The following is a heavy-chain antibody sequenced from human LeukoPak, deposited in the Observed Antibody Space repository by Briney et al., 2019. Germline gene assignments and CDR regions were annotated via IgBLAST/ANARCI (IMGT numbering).Heavy chain of an antibody. CDR3: ARGGIAVAGTYYYYYYMDV. Sequence: GGSLRLSRAASGSTFDDYGMSWVRQAPGKGLEWVSGINWNGGSTGYADSVKGRFTISRDNAKNSLYLQMNSLRAEDTALYYCARGGIAVAGTYYYYYYMDVWGKGTTVTVSS. CDR1: GSTFDDYG. CDR2: INWNGGST. J-gene: IGHJ6*03. V-gene: IGHV3-20*04. D-gene: IGHD6-19*01.